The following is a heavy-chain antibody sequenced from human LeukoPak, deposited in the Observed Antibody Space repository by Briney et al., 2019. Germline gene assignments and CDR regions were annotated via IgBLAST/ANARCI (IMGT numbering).Heavy chain of an antibody. CDR1: GFTFSTYN. V-gene: IGHV3-21*01. CDR2: ISGSSSYI. Sequence: GGSLRLSCAASGFTFSTYNMNWVRQAPGKGLEWVSSISGSSSYIYYADSVKGRFSISRDNAKNSLYLQMNSQRAEDTAVYYCARDLLGWELHYFDYWGQGTLVTVSS. CDR3: ARDLLGWELHYFDY. D-gene: IGHD1-26*01. J-gene: IGHJ4*02.